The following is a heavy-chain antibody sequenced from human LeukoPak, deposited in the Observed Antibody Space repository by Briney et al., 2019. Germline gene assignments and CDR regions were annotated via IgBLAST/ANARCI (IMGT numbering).Heavy chain of an antibody. Sequence: SETLSLTCTVSGGSISSYYWSWIRQPPGKGLEWIGYIYYSGSTKYNPSLKSRVTISLDTSKNQFSLKLSSVTAADTAEYYCARDVIRDYDILTGYPDDAFDIWGQGTMVTVSS. CDR1: GGSISSYY. V-gene: IGHV4-59*01. CDR2: IYYSGST. CDR3: ARDVIRDYDILTGYPDDAFDI. D-gene: IGHD3-9*01. J-gene: IGHJ3*02.